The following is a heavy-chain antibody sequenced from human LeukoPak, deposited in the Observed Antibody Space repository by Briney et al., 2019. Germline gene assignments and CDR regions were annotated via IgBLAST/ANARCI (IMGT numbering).Heavy chain of an antibody. Sequence: GVSLRLSCAASGFTFSSYAMSWVRQAPGKGLEWVSAISGSGGSTYYADSVKGWFTISRDNSKNTLYLQMNSLRAEDTAVYYCAKCSYDILTGYPIWFDPWGQGTLVTVSS. V-gene: IGHV3-23*01. J-gene: IGHJ5*02. CDR2: ISGSGGST. D-gene: IGHD3-9*01. CDR1: GFTFSSYA. CDR3: AKCSYDILTGYPIWFDP.